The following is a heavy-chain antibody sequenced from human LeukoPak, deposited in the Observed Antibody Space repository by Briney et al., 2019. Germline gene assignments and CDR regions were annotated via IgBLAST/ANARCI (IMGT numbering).Heavy chain of an antibody. D-gene: IGHD6-19*01. J-gene: IGHJ1*01. V-gene: IGHV3-9*01. CDR2: ISWNGDST. CDR3: AKDIRSGWYSAYLQS. Sequence: GRSLRLSCAASGFNFDIDAMHWVRQAPGKGLEWVSGISWNGDSTGYADSVKGRFTISRDNAKNFLYLQMSSLRVEDTALYYCAKDIRSGWYSAYLQSWGQGTLVTVSS. CDR1: GFNFDIDA.